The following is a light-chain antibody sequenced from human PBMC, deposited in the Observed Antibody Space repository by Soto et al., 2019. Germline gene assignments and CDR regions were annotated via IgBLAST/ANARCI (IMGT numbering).Light chain of an antibody. CDR1: QHVSSN. CDR2: RAS. J-gene: IGKJ2*01. Sequence: EIVMTQSPATLSVSPGGSATLSCRASQHVSSNFAWYRQKPGQAPTLLIYRASTRATGIPARFSGSGSGTAFTLTFSSLQSDDFAVYDCQQYTNWPYTVGEGTKLEIK. CDR3: QQYTNWPYT. V-gene: IGKV3-15*01.